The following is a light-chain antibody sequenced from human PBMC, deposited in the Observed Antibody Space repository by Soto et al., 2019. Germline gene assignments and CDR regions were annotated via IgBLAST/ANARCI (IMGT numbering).Light chain of an antibody. V-gene: IGLV1-40*01. J-gene: IGLJ2*01. CDR3: QSYDSSLSGYVV. CDR1: SSNIGAGYD. Sequence: QLVLTQPPSVSGALGQRLTIPCTGSSSNIGAGYDVHWYQQLPGTAPKLLIYGNSNRPSGVPDRFSGSKSGTSASLAITGLQAEDEADYYCQSYDSSLSGYVVFGGGTQLTVL. CDR2: GNS.